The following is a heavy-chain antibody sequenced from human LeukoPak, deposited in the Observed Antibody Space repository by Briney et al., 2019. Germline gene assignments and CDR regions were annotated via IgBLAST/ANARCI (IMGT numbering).Heavy chain of an antibody. V-gene: IGHV4-59*01. J-gene: IGHJ4*02. CDR3: ARGAMATTPFFDY. CDR1: GGSISNYY. D-gene: IGHD5-24*01. CDR2: VYYTGST. Sequence: PSETLSLTCPVSGGSISNYYYWTWIRPPPGKGLEWIGYVYYTGSTNFNPSLKSRVTMSLDTPRNQFSLKLTSLTAADTAVYYCARGAMATTPFFDYWGQGTLVTVSS.